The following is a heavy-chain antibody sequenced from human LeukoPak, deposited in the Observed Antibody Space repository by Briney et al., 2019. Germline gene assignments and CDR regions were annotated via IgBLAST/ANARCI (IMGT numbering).Heavy chain of an antibody. V-gene: IGHV4-59*04. D-gene: IGHD2-15*01. CDR2: IYYSGST. CDR1: GGSISSYY. J-gene: IGHJ3*02. Sequence: SETLSLTCTVSGGSISSYYWSWIRQPPGKGLEWIGNIYYSGSTYYNPSLKSRVTISVDTSKNQFSLKLSSVTAADTAVYYCARLMDIVVVVADHDAFDIWGQGTMVTVPS. CDR3: ARLMDIVVVVADHDAFDI.